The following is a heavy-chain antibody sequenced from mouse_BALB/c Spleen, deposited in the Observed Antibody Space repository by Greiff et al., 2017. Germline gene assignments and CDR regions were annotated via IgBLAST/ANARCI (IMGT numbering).Heavy chain of an antibody. CDR3: ARGVDY. J-gene: IGHJ2*01. CDR1: GFTFSSYA. Sequence: EVKVEESGGGLVKPGGSLKLSCAASGFTFSSYAMSWVRQSPEKRLEWVAEISSGGSYTYYPDTVTGRFTISRDNAKNTLYLEMSSLRSEDTAMYYCARGVDYWGQGTTLTVSS. CDR2: ISSGGSYT. V-gene: IGHV5-9-4*01.